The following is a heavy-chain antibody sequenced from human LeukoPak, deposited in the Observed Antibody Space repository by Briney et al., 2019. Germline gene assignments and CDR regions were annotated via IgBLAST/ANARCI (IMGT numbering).Heavy chain of an antibody. V-gene: IGHV3-21*01. D-gene: IGHD3-3*01. J-gene: IGHJ5*02. CDR3: AKVRGTISYNWFDP. Sequence: GGSLRLSCAASGFTFSSYSMNWVRQAPGKGLEWVSSISSSSSYIYYADSVKGRFTISRDNSKNTLYLQMNSLRAEDTAVYYCAKVRGTISYNWFDPWGQGTLVTVSS. CDR2: ISSSSSYI. CDR1: GFTFSSYS.